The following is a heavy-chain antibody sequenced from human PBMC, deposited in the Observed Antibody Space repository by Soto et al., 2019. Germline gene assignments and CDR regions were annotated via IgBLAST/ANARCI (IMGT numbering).Heavy chain of an antibody. CDR3: ARRGRLWLSKVDYYYGMDV. J-gene: IGHJ6*02. CDR2: IYYSGRT. V-gene: IGHV4-39*01. CDR1: GCSISNSSYY. D-gene: IGHD6-19*01. Sequence: SETLSLPWTVSGCSISNSSYYWGWIRQTPGKGMEWIGSIYYSGRTYYNPSLKSRVTISVDPSKNQFSLKLSSVTAADTAVYYCARRGRLWLSKVDYYYGMDVWGQGTTVTVSS.